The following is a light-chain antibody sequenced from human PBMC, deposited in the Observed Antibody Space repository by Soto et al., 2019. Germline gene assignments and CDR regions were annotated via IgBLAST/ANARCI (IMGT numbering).Light chain of an antibody. CDR1: QSVSSN. CDR3: QHYNNWPFT. J-gene: IGKJ2*01. V-gene: IGKV3-15*01. Sequence: EIVMTQSPATLSVSPGERATLSCRASQSVSSNLAWYQQKPGQAPTLLIYGASARATGIPARFSGSGSGTEFTLTISSLQSEDFAVYYCQHYNNWPFTFGQGTKLVIK. CDR2: GAS.